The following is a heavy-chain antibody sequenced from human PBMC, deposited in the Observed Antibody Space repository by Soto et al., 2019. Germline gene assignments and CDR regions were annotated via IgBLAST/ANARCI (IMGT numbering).Heavy chain of an antibody. V-gene: IGHV1-18*01. J-gene: IGHJ4*02. CDR1: GYTFTSYG. CDR3: ARGGRVDTIFGVADYFDY. CDR2: ISAYNGNT. Sequence: EASVKVSCKASGYTFTSYGISWVRQAPGQGLEWMGWISAYNGNTNYAQKLQGRVTMTTDTSTSTAYMELRSLRSDDTAVYYCARGGRVDTIFGVADYFDYWGQGTLVTVSS. D-gene: IGHD3-3*01.